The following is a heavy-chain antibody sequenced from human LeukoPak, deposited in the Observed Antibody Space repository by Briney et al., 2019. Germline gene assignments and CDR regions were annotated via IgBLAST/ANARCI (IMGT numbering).Heavy chain of an antibody. Sequence: GGPLGFSCEAPGSTFSSYAMSWVGKAPGKGLEWVSAIGGSGGGTYYEDSVRGRSTISRDNSTNTLYLQINSPRAEDTAVYYCARGIAGSTAYFDYWGQGALVTVSS. D-gene: IGHD1/OR15-1a*01. CDR3: ARGIAGSTAYFDY. CDR2: IGGSGGGT. J-gene: IGHJ4*02. CDR1: GSTFSSYA. V-gene: IGHV3-23*01.